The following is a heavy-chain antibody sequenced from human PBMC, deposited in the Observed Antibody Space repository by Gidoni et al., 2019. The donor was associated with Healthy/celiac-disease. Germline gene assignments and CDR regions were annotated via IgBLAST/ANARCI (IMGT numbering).Heavy chain of an antibody. CDR2: ISYDGSNK. V-gene: IGHV3-30-3*01. D-gene: IGHD4-4*01. J-gene: IGHJ4*02. CDR1: GFTYSSYA. Sequence: QVQLVESGGGVVQPGRSLRLSCAASGFTYSSYAMHWGRQAPGKGLEWVAVISYDGSNKYYADSVKGRFTISRDNSKNTLYLQMNSLRAEDTAVYYCARITTGTTVTPLDYWGQGTLVTVSS. CDR3: ARITTGTTVTPLDY.